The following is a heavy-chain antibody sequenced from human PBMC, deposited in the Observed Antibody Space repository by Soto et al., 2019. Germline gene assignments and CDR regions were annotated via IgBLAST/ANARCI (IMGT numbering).Heavy chain of an antibody. Sequence: QVQLGQSGARGKKPGASVKVSCKASGYTFTSSYMVWGGQAPGQGLEWMGIINPTGGSTTYAQKFQGRVTMTRDTSTSTVYMELSSLRSEDTAVYYCAREDDYGDFRIDYWGQGTLVTVSS. D-gene: IGHD4-17*01. J-gene: IGHJ4*02. V-gene: IGHV1-46*01. CDR3: AREDDYGDFRIDY. CDR1: GYTFTSSY. CDR2: INPTGGST.